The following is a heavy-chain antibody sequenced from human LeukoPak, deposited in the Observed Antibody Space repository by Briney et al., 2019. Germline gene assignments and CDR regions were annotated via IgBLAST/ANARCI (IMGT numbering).Heavy chain of an antibody. Sequence: GRSLRLSCAASGFTFDDYAMHWVRQAPGKGLEWVSGISWNSGSIGYADSVEGRFTISRDNAKNSLYLQMNSLRAEDTALYYCAKDMRVVPAAISLDYWGQGTLVTVSS. CDR1: GFTFDDYA. CDR2: ISWNSGSI. J-gene: IGHJ4*02. D-gene: IGHD2-2*01. CDR3: AKDMRVVPAAISLDY. V-gene: IGHV3-9*01.